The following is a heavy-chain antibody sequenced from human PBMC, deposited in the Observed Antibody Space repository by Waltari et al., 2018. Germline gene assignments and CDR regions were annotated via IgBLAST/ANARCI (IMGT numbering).Heavy chain of an antibody. Sequence: EVQLVETGGGLIQPGGSLRLSCAASGFTVSSNYMSWVRQAPGKGLEWVSVIYIGGSTYYADSVKGRFTISRDNSKNTLYLQMNSLRAEDTAVYYCARDGRYGYIGDAFDIWGKGTTVTVSS. V-gene: IGHV3-53*02. CDR3: ARDGRYGYIGDAFDI. CDR2: IYIGGST. J-gene: IGHJ3*02. D-gene: IGHD5-18*01. CDR1: GFTVSSNY.